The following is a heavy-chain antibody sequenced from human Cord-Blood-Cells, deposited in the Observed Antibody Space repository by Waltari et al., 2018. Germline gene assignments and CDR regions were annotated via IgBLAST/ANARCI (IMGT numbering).Heavy chain of an antibody. D-gene: IGHD6-19*01. J-gene: IGHJ6*02. Sequence: QVQLVASGGGVVQPGRSLRLSCAASGFTSSSYAMHWVRRAPSKGLGLWRGMPVDGCDEHYGAAVQGRVTMSRDNYMNAMYLQMHSLRAEDTCVYYCARRRADYYYYGMDVWGQGTTVSVSS. CDR3: ARRRADYYYYGMDV. CDR1: GFTSSSYA. CDR2: MPVDGCDE. V-gene: IGHV3-30*04.